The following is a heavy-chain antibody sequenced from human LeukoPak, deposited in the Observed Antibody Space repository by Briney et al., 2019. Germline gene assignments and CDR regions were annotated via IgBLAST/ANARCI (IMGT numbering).Heavy chain of an antibody. Sequence: SETLSLTCTVSGGSISSGGYYWSWIRQHPGKGLEWIGYIYYSGSTYYNPSLKSRVTISVDTSKNQFSLKLSSVTAADTAVYYCARMVGYYAIYFDYWGQGTLVTVSS. CDR1: GGSISSGGYY. J-gene: IGHJ4*02. D-gene: IGHD3-10*01. CDR3: ARMVGYYAIYFDY. CDR2: IYYSGST. V-gene: IGHV4-31*03.